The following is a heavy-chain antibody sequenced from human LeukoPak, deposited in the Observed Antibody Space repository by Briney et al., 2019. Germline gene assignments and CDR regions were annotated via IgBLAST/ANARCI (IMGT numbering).Heavy chain of an antibody. V-gene: IGHV1-18*01. D-gene: IGHD3-10*01. J-gene: IGHJ6*02. Sequence: ASVKVSCKASGYTFTSYGISWVRQAPGQGLEWMGWISAYNGNTNYAQKLQGRVTMTTDTSTSTAYMELRSLRSDDTAVYYCARAQRMVRGVILVPGHYYYGMDVWGQGTTVTVSS. CDR3: ARAQRMVRGVILVPGHYYYGMDV. CDR2: ISAYNGNT. CDR1: GYTFTSYG.